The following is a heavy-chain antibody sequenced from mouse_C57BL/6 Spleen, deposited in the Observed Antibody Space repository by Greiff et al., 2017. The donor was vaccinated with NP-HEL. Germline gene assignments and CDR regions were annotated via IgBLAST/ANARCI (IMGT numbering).Heavy chain of an antibody. CDR2: IHPNSGST. V-gene: IGHV1-64*01. CDR3: AREGDYCNYYFNALDY. Sequence: QVQLQQPGAELVKPGASVKLSCKASGYTFTSYWMHWVKQRPGQGLEWIGMIHPNSGSTNYNEKFKGKATLTVDKSSSTAYMQLSSLTSEDSAVYYGAREGDYCNYYFNALDYWGQGTSVTVSS. CDR1: GYTFTSYW. J-gene: IGHJ4*01. D-gene: IGHD2-1*01.